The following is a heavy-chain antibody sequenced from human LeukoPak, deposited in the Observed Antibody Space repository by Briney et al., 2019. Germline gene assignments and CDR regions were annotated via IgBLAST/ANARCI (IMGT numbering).Heavy chain of an antibody. D-gene: IGHD1-20*01. CDR2: IYYSGSN. CDR1: DGSPSSDDYY. V-gene: IGHV4-30-4*08. CDR3: ARDTSRISGRGSGYFDF. Sequence: SQTLSLTRTLSDGSPSSDDYYWSWIRQPPAKGVWWMVYIYYSGSNYYYPSLNSRVTISVDTSTIEFSMKLSSVTAADMAVYYSARDTSRISGRGSGYFDFWGWGTVVTVT. J-gene: IGHJ4*02.